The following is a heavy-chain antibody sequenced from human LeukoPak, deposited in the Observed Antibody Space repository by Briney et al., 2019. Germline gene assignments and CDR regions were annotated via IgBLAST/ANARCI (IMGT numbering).Heavy chain of an antibody. D-gene: IGHD3-9*01. J-gene: IGHJ4*02. CDR1: GYSFTSYW. CDR2: IYPGDSDT. V-gene: IGHV5-51*01. Sequence: GESLKISCKGSGYSFTSYWIGWVRQMPGKGLEWMGIIYPGDSDTRYSPSFQGRVTISADKSISTAYLQWSSLKASDTAMYYCARSLGGDDILTGYFRPYYFDYWGQGTLVTVSS. CDR3: ARSLGGDDILTGYFRPYYFDY.